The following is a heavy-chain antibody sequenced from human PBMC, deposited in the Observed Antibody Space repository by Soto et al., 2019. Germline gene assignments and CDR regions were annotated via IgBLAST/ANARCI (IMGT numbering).Heavy chain of an antibody. V-gene: IGHV4-59*01. D-gene: IGHD6-6*01. CDR2: IYYSGST. Sequence: SETLSLTCTVSGGSISSYYWSWIRQPPGKGLEWIGYIYYSGSTNYNPSLKSRVTISVDTSKNQFSLKLSSVTAADTAVYYCARHGPECSSSSGWFDPWGQGTLVTVSS. J-gene: IGHJ5*02. CDR1: GGSISSYY. CDR3: ARHGPECSSSSGWFDP.